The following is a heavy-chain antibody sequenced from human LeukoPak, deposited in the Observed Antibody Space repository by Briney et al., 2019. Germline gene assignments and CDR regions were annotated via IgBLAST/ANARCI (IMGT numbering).Heavy chain of an antibody. J-gene: IGHJ4*02. CDR2: LNPNSGGT. CDR1: GYTFTGYY. D-gene: IGHD4-23*01. CDR3: ARLDTVVTAFDY. Sequence: ASVKVSCKSSGYTFTGYYMHWVRQAPGQGLEWMGWLNPNSGGTNYAQTFQGRVTMTTDTSTSTAYMELRSLRSDDTAVYYCARLDTVVTAFDYWGQGALVTVSS. V-gene: IGHV1-2*02.